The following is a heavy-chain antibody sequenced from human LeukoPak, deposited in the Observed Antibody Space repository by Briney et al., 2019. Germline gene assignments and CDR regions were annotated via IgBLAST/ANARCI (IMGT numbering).Heavy chain of an antibody. Sequence: GRSLRLSCAASGFTFSSYAMHWVRQAPGKGLEWVAVISYDGSNKYYADSVKGRFTISRDNSKNTLYLQMNSLRAEDTAVYYCARGTHYYDSGGPLHWGQGTLVTVSS. CDR2: ISYDGSNK. CDR3: ARGTHYYDSGGPLH. V-gene: IGHV3-30*04. CDR1: GFTFSSYA. J-gene: IGHJ4*02. D-gene: IGHD3-22*01.